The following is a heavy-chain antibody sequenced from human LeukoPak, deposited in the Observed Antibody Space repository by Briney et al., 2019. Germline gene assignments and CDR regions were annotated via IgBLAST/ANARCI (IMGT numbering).Heavy chain of an antibody. CDR1: GGSVSDYY. J-gene: IGHJ4*02. CDR3: ARGYSSSSEPFDY. V-gene: IGHV4-59*02. Sequence: SETLSLTCTISGGSVSDYYWSWIRQSPGKGLEWIGYIYHTGSTSYSPSLKSRVTISVDRSKNQFSLKLSSVTAADTAVYYCARGYSSSSEPFDYWGQGTLVTVSS. CDR2: IYHTGST. D-gene: IGHD6-6*01.